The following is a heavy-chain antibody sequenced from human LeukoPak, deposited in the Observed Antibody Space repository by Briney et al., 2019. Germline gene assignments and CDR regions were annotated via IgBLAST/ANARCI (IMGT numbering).Heavy chain of an antibody. J-gene: IGHJ4*02. D-gene: IGHD2-8*02. Sequence: GGSLRLSCEASGFTFSSFGMHWVRQAPGEGLEWVAYIGYTGTSTYYADSVKGRFTISRDNSKNTVHLQMNSLRTADTALYSCARDLTGKYYIAYWGQGTLVSVSS. CDR1: GFTFSSFG. CDR2: IGYTGTST. V-gene: IGHV3-30*02. CDR3: ARDLTGKYYIAY.